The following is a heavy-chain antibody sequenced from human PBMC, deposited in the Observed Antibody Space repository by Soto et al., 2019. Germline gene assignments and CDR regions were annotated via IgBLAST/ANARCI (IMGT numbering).Heavy chain of an antibody. CDR2: IIPILGIA. J-gene: IGHJ4*02. V-gene: IGHV1-69*02. CDR3: ARVSGYYDSSGYYY. CDR1: GGTFSSYT. Sequence: QVQLVQSGAEVKKPGSSVKVSCKASGGTFSSYTISWVRQAPGQGLEWMGRIIPILGIANYAQKFQGRVTITADKSTRTAYMELSSLRSEDTAVYYCARVSGYYDSSGYYYWGQGTLVTVSS. D-gene: IGHD3-22*01.